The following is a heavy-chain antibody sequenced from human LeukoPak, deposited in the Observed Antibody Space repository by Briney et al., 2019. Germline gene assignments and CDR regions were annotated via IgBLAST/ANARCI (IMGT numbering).Heavy chain of an antibody. CDR2: MNPNSGNT. CDR3: ARGQLELLLHYYYYYMDV. V-gene: IGHV1-8*01. J-gene: IGHJ6*03. Sequence: ASVKVSCKASGYTFTSHDIYWVRQATGQGLEWMGWMNPNSGNTGYAQKFQGRVTMTRNTSISTAYMELSSLRSEDTAVYYCARGQLELLLHYYYYYMDVWGKGTTVTVSS. CDR1: GYTFTSHD. D-gene: IGHD1-1*01.